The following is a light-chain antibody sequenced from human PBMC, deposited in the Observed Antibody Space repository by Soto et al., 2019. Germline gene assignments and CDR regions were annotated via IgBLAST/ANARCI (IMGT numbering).Light chain of an antibody. V-gene: IGLV1-36*01. CDR1: SSNIGNNA. Sequence: QSVLTQPPSVSEAPGQRVAISCSGSSSNIGNNAVNWFQHLPGKAPRLLIYYDDLLPSGVSDRFSGSKSGTSASLAISGLQSEDEADYYCAAWDDSLNGHVFGGGTKLTVL. CDR3: AAWDDSLNGHV. CDR2: YDD. J-gene: IGLJ2*01.